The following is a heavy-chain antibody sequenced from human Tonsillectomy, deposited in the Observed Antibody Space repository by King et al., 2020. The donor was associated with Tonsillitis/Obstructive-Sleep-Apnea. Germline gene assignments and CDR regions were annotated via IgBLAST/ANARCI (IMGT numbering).Heavy chain of an antibody. CDR1: GFTFDDYA. CDR3: AKADGGLVVAATWFDY. J-gene: IGHJ4*02. D-gene: IGHD2-15*01. CDR2: ISWNSGSM. Sequence: VQLVESGGGLVQPGRSLRLSCAASGFTFDDYAMNWVRQAPGKGLEWVSGISWNSGSMGYEDSVKGRFTISRDNAKNSLYLQMNSLRAEDTALYYCAKADGGLVVAATWFDYWGQGTLVTVSS. V-gene: IGHV3-9*01.